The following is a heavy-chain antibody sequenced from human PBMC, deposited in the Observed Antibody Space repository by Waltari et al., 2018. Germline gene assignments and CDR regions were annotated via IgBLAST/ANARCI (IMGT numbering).Heavy chain of an antibody. CDR1: GHTFTSSD. J-gene: IGHJ3*02. D-gene: IGHD2-15*01. V-gene: IGHV1-8*01. CDR2: MNPNSGTT. Sequence: QVQLVQYGAEVKQPGASVKVSCKASGHTFTSSDMHWVRTATEHGLEWMGRMNPNSGTTGYAQKFQGRVTMTRNTSISTAYMELSSLRSEDTAVYYCARGGGWYCSGGSCYEHAFDIWGQGTMVTVSS. CDR3: ARGGGWYCSGGSCYEHAFDI.